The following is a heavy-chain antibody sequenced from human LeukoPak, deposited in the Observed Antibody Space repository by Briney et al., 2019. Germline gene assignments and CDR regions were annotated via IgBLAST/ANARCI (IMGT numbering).Heavy chain of an antibody. V-gene: IGHV4-39*01. D-gene: IGHD1-26*01. CDR1: GGSISSDVHY. Sequence: SETLSLTCTVAGGSISSDVHYWDWIRQAPGKGLEWIGSLLYNGNTWYNPSLESRVTISVDTSENQFSLRLTSVNAADTALYFCTRRGSGNGGTYAGMDVWGPGTSVTVSS. CDR3: TRRGSGNGGTYAGMDV. J-gene: IGHJ6*02. CDR2: LLYNGNT.